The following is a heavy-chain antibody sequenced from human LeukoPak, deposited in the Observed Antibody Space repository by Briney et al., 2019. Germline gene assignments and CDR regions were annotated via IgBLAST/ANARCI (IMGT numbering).Heavy chain of an antibody. CDR1: GGSLSGYY. CDR3: ARTPIYYFDNSGYYN. D-gene: IGHD3-22*01. J-gene: IGHJ4*02. Sequence: PSETLSLTCAVYGGSLSGYYWSWIRQSPGKGLEWIGEINDSGSTNYNPSLKSRVTMSVDTSKKQFSLRLSSVTAADTAVYYCARTPIYYFDNSGYYNWGQGTLVTVSS. V-gene: IGHV4-34*01. CDR2: INDSGST.